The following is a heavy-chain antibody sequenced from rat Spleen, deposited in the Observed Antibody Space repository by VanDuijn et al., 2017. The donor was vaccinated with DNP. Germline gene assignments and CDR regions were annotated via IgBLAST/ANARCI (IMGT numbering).Heavy chain of an antibody. CDR3: VRHEYQAFDY. Sequence: EVQLVESGGGLVQPGRSMKLSCAASGFTFSNYYMAWVRQAPTKGLEWVASISDGGSNTYYRNSVKGRFTISRDNTKSTLYLQMDSLRSEETATYYCVRHEYQAFDYWGQGVMVTVSS. CDR2: ISDGGSNT. J-gene: IGHJ2*01. V-gene: IGHV5S11*01. CDR1: GFTFSNYY.